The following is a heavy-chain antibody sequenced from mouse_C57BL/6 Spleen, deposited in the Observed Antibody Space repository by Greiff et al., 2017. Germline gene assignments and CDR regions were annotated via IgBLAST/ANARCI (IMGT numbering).Heavy chain of an antibody. CDR3: SVRLGCDY. CDR2: IDPEDGET. CDR1: GFNIKDYY. J-gene: IGHJ2*01. Sequence: VKLQPSGAELVKPGASVKLSCTASGFNIKDYYMNWVKQRTEQGLEWIGRIDPEDGETKYAPKFQGKATISADTSSNTSYLNLSSLTSYDTAVYSCSVRLGCDYWGQGTTLTGSS. V-gene: IGHV14-2*01. D-gene: IGHD2-14*01.